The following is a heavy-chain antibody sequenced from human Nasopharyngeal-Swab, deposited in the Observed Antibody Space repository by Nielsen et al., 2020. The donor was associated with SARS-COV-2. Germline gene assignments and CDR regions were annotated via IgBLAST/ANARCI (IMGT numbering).Heavy chain of an antibody. V-gene: IGHV3-30*04. J-gene: IGHJ4*02. D-gene: IGHD4-17*01. CDR3: ARDPGYGDYEIY. CDR2: ISYDGSNK. CDR1: GFTFSSYA. Sequence: GGSLRLSCAASGFTFSSYAMHWVRQAPGKGLEWVAVISYDGSNKYYADSVKGRFTISRDNSKNTLCLQMNSLRAEDTAVYYCARDPGYGDYEIYWGQGTLVPSPQ.